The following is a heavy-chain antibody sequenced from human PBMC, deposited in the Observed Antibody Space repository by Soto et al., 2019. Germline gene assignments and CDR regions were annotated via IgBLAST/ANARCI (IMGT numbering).Heavy chain of an antibody. V-gene: IGHV4-59*01. CDR2: IYYSGST. J-gene: IGHJ4*02. CDR3: ARGSDDSSGYYPDY. CDR1: GGSISSYY. D-gene: IGHD3-22*01. Sequence: ETLSLTCTVSGGSISSYYWSWIRQPPGKGLEWIGYIYYSGSTNYNPSLKSRVTISVDTSKNQFSLKLSSVTAADTAVYYCARGSDDSSGYYPDYWGQGTLVTVSS.